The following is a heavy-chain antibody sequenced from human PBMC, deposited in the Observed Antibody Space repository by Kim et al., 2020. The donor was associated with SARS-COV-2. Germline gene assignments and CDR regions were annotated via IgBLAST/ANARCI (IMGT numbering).Heavy chain of an antibody. CDR3: ARDRYREGKPYYGMDV. Sequence: GGSLRLSCAASGFTFSDYYMSWIRQAPGKGLEWISYISSTTSYTNYADSVKGRFTISRDNAKTSLYLQMNSLRAEDTAVYYCARDRYREGKPYYGMDVWGQGTTVTVSS. J-gene: IGHJ6*02. D-gene: IGHD1-1*01. CDR2: ISSTTSYT. CDR1: GFTFSDYY. V-gene: IGHV3-11*06.